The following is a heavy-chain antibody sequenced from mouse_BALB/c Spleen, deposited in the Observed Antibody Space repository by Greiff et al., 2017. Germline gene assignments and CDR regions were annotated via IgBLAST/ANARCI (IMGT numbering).Heavy chain of an antibody. Sequence: EVKLMESGGGLVKPGGSLKLSCAASGFTFSSYAMSWVRQTPEKRLEWVASISSGGSTYYPDSVKGQFTISRDNARNILYLQMSSLRSEDTAMYYCARGTMIDYYFDYWGQGTTLTVSS. CDR3: ARGTMIDYYFDY. CDR1: GFTFSSYA. D-gene: IGHD2-4*01. J-gene: IGHJ2*01. V-gene: IGHV5-6-5*01. CDR2: ISSGGST.